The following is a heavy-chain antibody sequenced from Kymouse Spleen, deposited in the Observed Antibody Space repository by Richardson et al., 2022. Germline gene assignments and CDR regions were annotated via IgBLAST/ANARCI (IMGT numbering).Heavy chain of an antibody. J-gene: IGHJ6*02. Sequence: QVQLVESGGGLVKPGGSLRLSCAASGFTFSDYYMSWIRQAPGKGLEWVSYISSSGSTIYYADSVKGRFTISRDNAKNSLYLQMNSLRAEDTAVYYCATSSIAAPYYYYGMDVWGQGTTVTVSS. CDR2: ISSSGSTI. CDR3: ATSSIAAPYYYYGMDV. D-gene: IGHD6-6*01. V-gene: IGHV3-11*01. CDR1: GFTFSDYY.